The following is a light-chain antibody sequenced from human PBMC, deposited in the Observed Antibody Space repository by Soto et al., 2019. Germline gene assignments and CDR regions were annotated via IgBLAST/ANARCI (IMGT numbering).Light chain of an antibody. CDR3: CSYADNSRV. V-gene: IGLV2-23*02. CDR1: SSDVGSYNL. CDR2: DVS. J-gene: IGLJ3*02. Sequence: QSVLTQPASVSGSPGQSITISCTGTSSDVGSYNLVSWYQQHPGKAPKLIIYDVSKRPSGVSNRFSGSKSGNTASLTISGLQAEDEADYYCCSYADNSRVFGGGTKFTVL.